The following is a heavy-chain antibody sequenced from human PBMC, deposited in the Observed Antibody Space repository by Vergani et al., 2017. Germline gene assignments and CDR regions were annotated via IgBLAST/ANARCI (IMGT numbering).Heavy chain of an antibody. J-gene: IGHJ4*02. Sequence: QVQLHESGPGVVKPSETLSLTCTVSGGSISSHYWSWIRQPAGKGLGWIGRINTSGSTIYNSSLKSRVTISRDRSNKQISLKLSPVTAADTAVYYCARDYSYSPLDYWGQGILVTVS. V-gene: IGHV4-4*07. CDR2: INTSGST. D-gene: IGHD5-18*01. CDR1: GGSISSHY. CDR3: ARDYSYSPLDY.